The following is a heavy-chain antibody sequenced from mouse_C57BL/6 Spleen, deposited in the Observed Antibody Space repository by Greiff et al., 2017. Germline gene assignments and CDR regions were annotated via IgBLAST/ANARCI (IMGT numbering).Heavy chain of an antibody. CDR1: GYTFTSYW. D-gene: IGHD1-1*01. Sequence: VQLQQPGAELVRPGSSVKLSCKASGYTFTSYWMDWVKQRPGQGLEWIGNIHPSDSETHYNQKFKDKATLTVDKSSSPAYMQLSSLTSEDSAVYYCARAPYYYGSSSWYFDVWGTGTTVTVSS. J-gene: IGHJ1*03. CDR3: ARAPYYYGSSSWYFDV. CDR2: IHPSDSET. V-gene: IGHV1-61*01.